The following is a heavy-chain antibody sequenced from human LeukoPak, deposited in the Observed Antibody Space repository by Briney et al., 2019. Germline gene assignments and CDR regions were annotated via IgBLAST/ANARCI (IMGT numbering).Heavy chain of an antibody. Sequence: GGSLKLSCAASGFTFSGAAIHWVRQASGIGLEWRCRIRSKANSYATAYAASVNGRFTISRDDSQNTAYLQMNSLKTEDTAVYYCTSRQTPFYYYDSSASDAFESWGQGTMVTVSS. CDR1: GFTFSGAA. J-gene: IGHJ3*02. V-gene: IGHV3-73*01. CDR3: TSRQTPFYYYDSSASDAFES. CDR2: IRSKANSYAT. D-gene: IGHD3-22*01.